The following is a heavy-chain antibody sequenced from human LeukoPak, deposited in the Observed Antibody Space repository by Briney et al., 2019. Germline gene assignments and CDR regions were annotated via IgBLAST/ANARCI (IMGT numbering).Heavy chain of an antibody. J-gene: IGHJ4*02. Sequence: GGSLRLSCAASGFTFSSYAMHWVRQAPGKGLEWVAVISYDGSNKYYADSVKGRFTISRDNSKNTLYLQMNSLRAEDTAVYYCARGRFDYWGRGTLVTVSS. CDR3: ARGRFDY. V-gene: IGHV3-30-3*01. CDR1: GFTFSSYA. CDR2: ISYDGSNK.